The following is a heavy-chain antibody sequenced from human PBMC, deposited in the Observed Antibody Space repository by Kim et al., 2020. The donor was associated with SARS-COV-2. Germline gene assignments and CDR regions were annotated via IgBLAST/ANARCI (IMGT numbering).Heavy chain of an antibody. Sequence: GGSLRLSCAASGFNFNTFAMTWVRQAPGKGLEWVSHISGSGGITYYADSVRGRFTMSRDNSKNTLYLQMNSLRAEDTAVYYCAKDGSVTAAVYFFDYWGLSTLVTVSS. CDR1: GFNFNTFA. CDR2: ISGSGGIT. J-gene: IGHJ4*02. V-gene: IGHV3-23*01. D-gene: IGHD6-25*01. CDR3: AKDGSVTAAVYFFDY.